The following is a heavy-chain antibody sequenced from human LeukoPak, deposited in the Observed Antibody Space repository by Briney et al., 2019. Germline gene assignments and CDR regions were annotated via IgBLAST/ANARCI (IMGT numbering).Heavy chain of an antibody. Sequence: GGSLRLSCAASGFTFSSYGMHWVRQAPGKGLEWVAVISYDGSNKYYADSVKGRFTIPRDNSKNTLYLQMNSLRAEDTAVYYCARFRRAVAGTSPPSGMDVWGQGTTVTVSS. CDR2: ISYDGSNK. CDR3: ARFRRAVAGTSPPSGMDV. D-gene: IGHD6-19*01. J-gene: IGHJ6*02. V-gene: IGHV3-30*03. CDR1: GFTFSSYG.